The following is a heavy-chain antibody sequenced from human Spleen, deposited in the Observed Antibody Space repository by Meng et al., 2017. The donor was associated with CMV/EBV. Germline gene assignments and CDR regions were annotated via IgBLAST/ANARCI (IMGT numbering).Heavy chain of an antibody. CDR2: ISGSGGST. J-gene: IGHJ4*02. CDR3: AKDYLGRSSPYYFDY. D-gene: IGHD6-6*01. Sequence: SGFTFSRSAMSWVRQAPGQGLEWVSAISGSGGSTYYADSVKGRFTISRDNSKNTLYLQMNSLRAEDTAVYYCAKDYLGRSSPYYFDYWGQGTLVTVSS. V-gene: IGHV3-23*01. CDR1: GFTFSRSA.